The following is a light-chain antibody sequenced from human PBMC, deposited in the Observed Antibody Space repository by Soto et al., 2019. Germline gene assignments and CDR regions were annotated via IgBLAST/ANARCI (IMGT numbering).Light chain of an antibody. CDR1: TSDVGGYNY. J-gene: IGLJ1*01. Sequence: QSALTQPASVSGSPGQSITISCTGTTSDVGGYNYVSWYQHHPDKAPKLMIYEVSNRPPGVSNRFSGSKSGNTGSLTISGVQTSDGADYYCSLYTSGSTLVLGTGTKLTVL. CDR2: EVS. CDR3: SLYTSGSTLV. V-gene: IGLV2-14*01.